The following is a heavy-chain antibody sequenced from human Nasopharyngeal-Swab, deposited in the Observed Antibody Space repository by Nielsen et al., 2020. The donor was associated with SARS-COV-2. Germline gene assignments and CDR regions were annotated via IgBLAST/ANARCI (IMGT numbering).Heavy chain of an antibody. J-gene: IGHJ1*01. V-gene: IGHV3-9*01. CDR2: ISWNSGSI. Sequence: SLKISCAASGFTFDDYAMHWVRQAPGKGLEWVSGISWNSGSIGYADSVKGRFTISRDNAKNSLYLQMNSLRDEDTALYYCAKEFWSGAPGLGRWGQGTLVTVSS. CDR3: AKEFWSGAPGLGR. D-gene: IGHD3-3*01. CDR1: GFTFDDYA.